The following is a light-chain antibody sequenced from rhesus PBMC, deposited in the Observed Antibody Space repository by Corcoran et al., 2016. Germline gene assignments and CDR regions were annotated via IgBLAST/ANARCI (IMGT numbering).Light chain of an antibody. CDR1: ENVNNY. J-gene: IGKJ1*01. Sequence: DIQMTQSPSSLSASVGDRVTITCRASENVNNYLTWYQQKPGKAPKLLIYKASTLQRGVPSRFSGSGSGTDYTFTIRSLQPEDVATYYCLQYNSDPWTFGQGTKVEIK. V-gene: IGKV1-74*01. CDR3: LQYNSDPWT. CDR2: KAS.